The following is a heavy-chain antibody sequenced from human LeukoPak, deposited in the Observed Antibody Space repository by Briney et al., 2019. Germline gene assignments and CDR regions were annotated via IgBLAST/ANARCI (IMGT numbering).Heavy chain of an antibody. Sequence: PSQTLSLTCAVSGGSISSGGYSWSWIRQPPGKGLEWIGCIYYSGSTYYNPSLKSRATISVDTSKNQFSLKLSSVTAADTAVYYCARGRYGVGASDAFDIWGQGTMVTVSS. V-gene: IGHV4-30-4*07. J-gene: IGHJ3*02. CDR1: GGSISSGGYS. CDR2: IYYSGST. D-gene: IGHD1-26*01. CDR3: ARGRYGVGASDAFDI.